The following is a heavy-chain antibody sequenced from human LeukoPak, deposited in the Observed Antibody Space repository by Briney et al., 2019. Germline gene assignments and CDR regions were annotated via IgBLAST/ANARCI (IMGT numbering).Heavy chain of an antibody. Sequence: PGGSLRLSCAASGFTFDDYAMHWVRQAPGKGLEWVSGISWNSGIIGYAGSVKGRFTISRDNAKNSLYLQMNSLRAEDTAVDYCARDQDFWSGFSSHDAFDIWGQGTMVTVSS. V-gene: IGHV3-9*01. J-gene: IGHJ3*02. CDR2: ISWNSGII. D-gene: IGHD3-3*01. CDR3: ARDQDFWSGFSSHDAFDI. CDR1: GFTFDDYA.